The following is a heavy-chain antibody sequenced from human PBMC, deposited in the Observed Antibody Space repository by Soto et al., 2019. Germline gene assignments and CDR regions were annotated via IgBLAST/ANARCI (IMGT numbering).Heavy chain of an antibody. Sequence: EVQLVESGGGLVQPGGSLRLSCAASGFTISSYWMSWVRQAPGKGLAWVANIKQDGSEKYYVDSVRGRFTISRDNAKNSLYLQMNSLRVEDTAVYYCARWGYMDVWGKGTTVTVSS. CDR3: ARWGYMDV. D-gene: IGHD1-26*01. CDR2: IKQDGSEK. V-gene: IGHV3-7*01. CDR1: GFTISSYW. J-gene: IGHJ6*03.